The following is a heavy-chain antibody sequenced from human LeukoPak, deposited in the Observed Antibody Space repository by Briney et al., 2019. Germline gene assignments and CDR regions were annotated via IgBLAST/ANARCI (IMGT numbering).Heavy chain of an antibody. J-gene: IGHJ5*02. Sequence: GGSLRLSCAASGFTFSISDMHWVRQAPGKGLQWVAFISYDGSKKHCADSVQGRCTISRGNSKNTLSLQLNSLRADDTAVFYCTKGLLSWGQGTLLTVAA. V-gene: IGHV3-30*02. CDR1: GFTFSISD. CDR3: TKGLLS. CDR2: ISYDGSKK.